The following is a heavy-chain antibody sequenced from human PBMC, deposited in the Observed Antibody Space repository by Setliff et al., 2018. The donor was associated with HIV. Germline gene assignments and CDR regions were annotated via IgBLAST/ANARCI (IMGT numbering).Heavy chain of an antibody. D-gene: IGHD2-8*01. CDR1: GDTSTIHY. Sequence: KVSCKASGDTSTIHYIHWVRQAPGQGLEWMGIMNKDGVGTTYAQKFQGRVTLTRDRSTNTVYMDLNSLRSEDTAVYYCAKEGGSHCTKGVCFPTNWLDSWGQGTLVTVSS. J-gene: IGHJ5*01. CDR3: AKEGGSHCTKGVCFPTNWLDS. CDR2: MNKDGVGT. V-gene: IGHV1-46*01.